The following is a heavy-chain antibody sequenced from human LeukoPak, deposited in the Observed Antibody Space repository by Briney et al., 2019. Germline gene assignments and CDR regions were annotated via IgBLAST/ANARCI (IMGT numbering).Heavy chain of an antibody. V-gene: IGHV3-30*04. Sequence: PGGSLRLSCAASGFTFRSYAMHWVRQAPGKGLEWVAVISYDGSNKYYADSVKGRFTISRDNSKNTLYLQMNSLRAEDTAVYYCARDGRPGYSGYVNFDYWGQGTLVTVSS. J-gene: IGHJ4*02. D-gene: IGHD5-12*01. CDR2: ISYDGSNK. CDR1: GFTFRSYA. CDR3: ARDGRPGYSGYVNFDY.